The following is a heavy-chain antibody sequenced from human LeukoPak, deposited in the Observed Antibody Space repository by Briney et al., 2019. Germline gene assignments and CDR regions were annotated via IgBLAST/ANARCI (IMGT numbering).Heavy chain of an antibody. D-gene: IGHD6-19*01. CDR3: ARVSVAGTGPDY. CDR1: GGSDSSSNYY. V-gene: IGHV4-61*01. CDR2: FSYNVHS. J-gene: IGHJ4*02. Sequence: SETLSLTCTVSGGSDSSSNYYWSWIRQPPGKGLEWVGFFSYNVHSDYNPSLKSRVTISVDTSKNQFSLRLTSVTAADTATYYCARVSVAGTGPDYWGQGTLVTVSS.